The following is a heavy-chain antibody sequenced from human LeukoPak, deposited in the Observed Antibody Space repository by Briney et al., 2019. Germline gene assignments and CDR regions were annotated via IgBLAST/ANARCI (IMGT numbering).Heavy chain of an antibody. V-gene: IGHV4-34*01. CDR2: INHSGST. Sequence: SETLSLTCAVYGGSFSGYYWSWIRQPPGKGLEWIGEINHSGSTNYNPSLKSRVTISVDTSKNQFSLKLSSVTAADTAVYYCARLVDYGLDYWGQGTLVTVSS. CDR3: ARLVDYGLDY. J-gene: IGHJ4*02. CDR1: GGSFSGYY. D-gene: IGHD4-17*01.